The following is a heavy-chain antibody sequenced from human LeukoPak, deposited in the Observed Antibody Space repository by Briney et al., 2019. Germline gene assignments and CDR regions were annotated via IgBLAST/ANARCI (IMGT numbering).Heavy chain of an antibody. CDR1: DGSITNYD. CDR2: VHYSGTA. Sequence: SETLSLTCTVSDGSITNYDWSWVRQPPGKGLEFIGHVHYSGTANYNPSLRSRVTISIDTSRKHFFLKLKSVTAADTAVYYCSSHNSLGGPLAHFDYWGQGTLVTVSS. CDR3: SSHNSLGGPLAHFDY. D-gene: IGHD3-16*01. J-gene: IGHJ4*02. V-gene: IGHV4-59*08.